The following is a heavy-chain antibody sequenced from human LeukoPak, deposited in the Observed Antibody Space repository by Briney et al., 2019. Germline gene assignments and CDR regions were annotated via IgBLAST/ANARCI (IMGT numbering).Heavy chain of an antibody. D-gene: IGHD3-16*01. CDR1: GYTFTSYG. CDR2: ISAYNGNT. J-gene: IGHJ4*02. CDR3: ARVGDGYSPVGGVSY. V-gene: IGHV1-18*01. Sequence: GASVKVSCKASGYTFTSYGISWVRQAPGQGLEWMGWISAYNGNTNYAQKLQGRVTMTTDTSTSTAYMELRSLRSDDTAVYYCARVGDGYSPVGGVSYWGQGTLVTVSS.